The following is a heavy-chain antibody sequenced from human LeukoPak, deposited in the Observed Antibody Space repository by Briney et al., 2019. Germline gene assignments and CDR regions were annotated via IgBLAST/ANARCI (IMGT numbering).Heavy chain of an antibody. D-gene: IGHD6-13*01. V-gene: IGHV1-18*01. CDR2: ISAYNGNT. CDR1: GYRFTSYG. Sequence: ASVKVSCKASGYRFTSYGISWVRQAPGQGLEWMGWISAYNGNTNYAQKLQGRVTMTTDTSTSTAYMELRSLRSDDTAVYYCARLLPPYSSSVVNWFDPWGQGTLVTVSS. J-gene: IGHJ5*02. CDR3: ARLLPPYSSSVVNWFDP.